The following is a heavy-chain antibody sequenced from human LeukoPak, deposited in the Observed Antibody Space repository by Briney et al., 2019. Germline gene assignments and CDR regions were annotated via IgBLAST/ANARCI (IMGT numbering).Heavy chain of an antibody. CDR3: ARVGYGSGSYDLVYFDY. CDR2: INSDGSST. V-gene: IGHV3-74*01. CDR1: GFTFSSYW. D-gene: IGHD3-10*01. J-gene: IGHJ4*02. Sequence: GGSLRLSCAASGFTFSSYWMHWVRQAPGKGLVWVSRINSDGSSTSYADSVKGRFTISRDNSKNTLYLQMNSLRAEDTAVYYCARVGYGSGSYDLVYFDYWGQGTLVTVSS.